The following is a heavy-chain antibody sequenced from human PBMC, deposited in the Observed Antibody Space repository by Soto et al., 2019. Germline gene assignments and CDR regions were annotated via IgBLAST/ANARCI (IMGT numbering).Heavy chain of an antibody. Sequence: GASVKVSCKASGYTFTSYYMHWVRHAPGQGLEWMGIINPSGGSTSYAQKFQGRVTMTRDTSTSTVYMELSSLRSEDTAVYYCARDATVTTLGAFYYYYYYMDVWGKGTTVTVSS. V-gene: IGHV1-46*03. D-gene: IGHD4-17*01. CDR1: GYTFTSYY. J-gene: IGHJ6*03. CDR2: INPSGGST. CDR3: ARDATVTTLGAFYYYYYYMDV.